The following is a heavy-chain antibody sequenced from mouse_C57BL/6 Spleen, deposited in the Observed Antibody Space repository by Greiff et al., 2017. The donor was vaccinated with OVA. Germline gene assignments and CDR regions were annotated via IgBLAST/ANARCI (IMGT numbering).Heavy chain of an antibody. Sequence: VQLVESGPELVKPEASVKISCKASGYAFSSSWMNWVKQRPGKGLEWIGRIYPGDGDTNYNGKFKGKATLTADKSSSTAYMQLSSLTSEDSAVYFCARSRGNYVDYWGQGTTLTVSS. CDR1: GYAFSSSW. CDR2: IYPGDGDT. CDR3: ARSRGNYVDY. V-gene: IGHV1-82*01. J-gene: IGHJ2*01. D-gene: IGHD3-3*01.